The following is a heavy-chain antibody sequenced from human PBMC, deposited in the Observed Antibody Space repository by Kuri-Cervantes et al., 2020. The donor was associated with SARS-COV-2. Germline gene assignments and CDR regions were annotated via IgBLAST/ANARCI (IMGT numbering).Heavy chain of an antibody. Sequence: ESLKISCTVSGGSVSSGSYYWSWIRQPPGKGLEWIGYIYYSGSTNYNPSLKSRVTISVDTSKNQFSLKLSSVTAADTAVYYCARGISYYDFWSGYYTGIVWFDPWGQGTLVTVSS. V-gene: IGHV4-61*01. CDR1: GGSVSSGSYY. J-gene: IGHJ5*02. D-gene: IGHD3-3*01. CDR3: ARGISYYDFWSGYYTGIVWFDP. CDR2: IYYSGST.